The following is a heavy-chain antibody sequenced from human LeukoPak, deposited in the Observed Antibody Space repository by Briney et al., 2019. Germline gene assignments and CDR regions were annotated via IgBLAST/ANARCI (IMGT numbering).Heavy chain of an antibody. CDR3: ARDSLGMSTLDS. Sequence: GGSLRLSCAASGFTFSSYAMSWVRQAPGKGLEWVSAISGSGGSTYYADSAKGRFTISRDNSKNTLYLQMNSLRAEDTAVYYCARDSLGMSTLDSWGQGTLVTVSS. J-gene: IGHJ4*02. CDR1: GFTFSSYA. CDR2: ISGSGGST. V-gene: IGHV3-23*01. D-gene: IGHD5/OR15-5a*01.